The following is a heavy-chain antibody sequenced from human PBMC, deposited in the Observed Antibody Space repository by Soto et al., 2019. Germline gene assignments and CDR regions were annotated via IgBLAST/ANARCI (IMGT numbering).Heavy chain of an antibody. CDR3: ARADGTVSLYYYYYYLDV. D-gene: IGHD1-1*01. V-gene: IGHV3-53*04. J-gene: IGHJ6*03. Sequence: EVQLVESGGGLVQPGGSLRLSCAASGFTVSSNYMSWVRQAPGKGLEWVSVIYSGGSTYYADSVKGRFTISRHNSKNTLYLQMNSLRAEDTAVYYCARADGTVSLYYYYYYLDVWGKGTTVTVAS. CDR2: IYSGGST. CDR1: GFTVSSNY.